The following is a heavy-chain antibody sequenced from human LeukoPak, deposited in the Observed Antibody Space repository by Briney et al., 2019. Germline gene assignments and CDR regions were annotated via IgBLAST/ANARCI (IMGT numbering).Heavy chain of an antibody. Sequence: ASVKVSCKASGYTFTSYAMHWVRQPPGQRLEWMGWINAGNGNTKYSQKFQGRVTITRDTSASTAYMELSSLRSEDTAVYYCARDQATRIPNFDYWGQGTLVTVSS. CDR1: GYTFTSYA. J-gene: IGHJ4*02. V-gene: IGHV1-3*01. D-gene: IGHD5-12*01. CDR2: INAGNGNT. CDR3: ARDQATRIPNFDY.